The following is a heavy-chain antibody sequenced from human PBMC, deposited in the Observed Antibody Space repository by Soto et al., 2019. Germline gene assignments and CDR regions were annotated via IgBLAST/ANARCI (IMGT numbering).Heavy chain of an antibody. CDR3: AKDRSDYGDDVYYYFYGMDV. CDR2: VSYDGNRE. V-gene: IGHV3-30*18. Sequence: QVHLVESGGGVVQPGRSLRPSCVVSGFTFSGYGMHWVRQAPGKGLEWVAVVSYDGNREYYADSVKGRFTVSRDNSKNTLYLQMNSLRAEDTAVYYCAKDRSDYGDDVYYYFYGMDVWGQGTTVTVSS. D-gene: IGHD4-17*01. J-gene: IGHJ6*02. CDR1: GFTFSGYG.